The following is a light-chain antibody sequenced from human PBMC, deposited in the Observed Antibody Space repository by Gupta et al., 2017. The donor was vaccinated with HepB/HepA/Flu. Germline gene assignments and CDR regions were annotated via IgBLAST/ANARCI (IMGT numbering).Light chain of an antibody. CDR1: QSVTSTS. Sequence: EIVLTQSPGTLSFSPGERATLSCSASQSVTSTSLSWYQQKPGQTPRLLIYGASSRATGIPDRFSGSGSGTDFTLTISRLEPEDFAVYYCQQYGSSPPFTFGQGTKLEIK. CDR2: GAS. J-gene: IGKJ2*01. CDR3: QQYGSSPPFT. V-gene: IGKV3-20*01.